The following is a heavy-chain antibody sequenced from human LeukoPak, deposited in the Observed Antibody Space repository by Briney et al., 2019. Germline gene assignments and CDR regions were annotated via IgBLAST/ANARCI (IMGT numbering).Heavy chain of an antibody. V-gene: IGHV4-61*02. CDR1: GGSISSGSYY. CDR2: IYTSRST. CDR3: ARTINSIVVPTAMGGFDY. D-gene: IGHD2-2*01. J-gene: IGHJ4*02. Sequence: SETLSLTCTVSGGSISSGSYYGSWIRQPAGKGLEWIGRIYTSRSTNYNPSLKSRVTISLYTSKNQFSLKLSSVTAADTAVYYCARTINSIVVPTAMGGFDYWGQGTLVTVSS.